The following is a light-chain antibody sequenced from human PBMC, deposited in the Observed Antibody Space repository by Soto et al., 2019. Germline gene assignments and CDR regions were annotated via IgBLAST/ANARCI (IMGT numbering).Light chain of an antibody. J-gene: IGLJ1*01. V-gene: IGLV2-8*01. CDR1: SSDVSGYNY. Sequence: QSVLTQPPSASGSPGQSVTISCTGTSSDVSGYNYVSWYQQHPGKAPKLLIYRVTKRPSGVPDRYSGSKSGNTASLTDSGLQADGVADKASCAIASSHYYVFVTGSKVNV. CDR2: RVT. CDR3: CAIASSHYYV.